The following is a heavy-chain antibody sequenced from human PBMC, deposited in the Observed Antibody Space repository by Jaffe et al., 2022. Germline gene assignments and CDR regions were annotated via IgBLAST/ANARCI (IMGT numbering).Heavy chain of an antibody. CDR2: ISGSGGST. D-gene: IGHD4-4*01. CDR1: GFTFSSYA. J-gene: IGHJ4*02. CDR3: ATAYPSVTTILEGFDY. Sequence: EVQLLESGGGLVQPGGSLRLSCAASGFTFSSYAMSWVRQAPGKGLEWVSAISGSGGSTYYADSVKGRFTISRDNSKNTLYLQMNSLRAEDTAVYYCATAYPSVTTILEGFDYWGQGTLVTVSS. V-gene: IGHV3-23*01.